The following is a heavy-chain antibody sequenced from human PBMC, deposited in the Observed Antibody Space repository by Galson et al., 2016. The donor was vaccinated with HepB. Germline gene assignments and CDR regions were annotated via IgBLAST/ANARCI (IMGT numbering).Heavy chain of an antibody. Sequence: SLRLSCAVSGFTFNNYAMHWVRQAPGKGLEYVSAIKSDGRDTYYADSVKGRFNISRDNSRNTLYLQMSSLRPDETAVYSCVKDPRPEIFGMVSRLDYWGQGTLVTVSS. CDR2: IKSDGRDT. V-gene: IGHV3-64D*08. D-gene: IGHD3-3*01. J-gene: IGHJ4*02. CDR1: GFTFNNYA. CDR3: VKDPRPEIFGMVSRLDY.